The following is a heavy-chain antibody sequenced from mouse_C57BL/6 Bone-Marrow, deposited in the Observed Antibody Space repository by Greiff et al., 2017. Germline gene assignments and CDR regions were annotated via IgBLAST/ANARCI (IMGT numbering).Heavy chain of an antibody. CDR2: IYPGSGST. CDR1: GYTFTSYW. D-gene: IGHD1-1*01. J-gene: IGHJ2*01. Sequence: VQLQQSGAELVKPGASVKMSCKASGYTFTSYWITWVKQRPGQGLEWIGDIYPGSGSTNYNEKFKSKATLTVDTSSSTAYMQLSSLTSEDSAVYYCASGFYGSSYFDYWGQGTTLTVSS. CDR3: ASGFYGSSYFDY. V-gene: IGHV1-55*01.